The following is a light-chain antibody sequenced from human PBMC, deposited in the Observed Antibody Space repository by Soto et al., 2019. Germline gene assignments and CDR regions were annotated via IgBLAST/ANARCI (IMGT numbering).Light chain of an antibody. J-gene: IGKJ2*02. CDR1: QSVSGY. CDR2: DVS. CDR3: QQYGSSPRT. V-gene: IGKV3-11*01. Sequence: EIVLTQSPATLSLSPGERATLFCSASQSVSGYLAWYQQKPGQAPRLVIHDVSRRAPDIPARFSGRGSGTDFTLTISSLEPEDFAVYYCQQYGSSPRTFGQGTKLEIK.